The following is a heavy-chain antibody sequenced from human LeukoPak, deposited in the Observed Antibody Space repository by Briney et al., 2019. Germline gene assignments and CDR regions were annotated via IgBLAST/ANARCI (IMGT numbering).Heavy chain of an antibody. CDR3: ARDHQYYYDSSGHYQA. CDR1: GYTFTGYY. CDR2: INPNSGGT. V-gene: IGHV1-2*02. J-gene: IGHJ5*02. D-gene: IGHD3-22*01. Sequence: ASVKVSCKASGYTFTGYYMHWVRQAPGQGLEWIEWINPNSGGTNYAQKFQGRVTMTRDTSISTAYMELSRLRSDDTAVYYCARDHQYYYDSSGHYQAWGQGILVTVSS.